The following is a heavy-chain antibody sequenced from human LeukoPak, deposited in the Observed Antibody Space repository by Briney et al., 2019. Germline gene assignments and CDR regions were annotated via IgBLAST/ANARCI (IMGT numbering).Heavy chain of an antibody. J-gene: IGHJ4*02. CDR3: ARATDSGSYSY. CDR2: INPNSGGT. CDR1: GYTFTGYY. Sequence: GASVKVSCKASGYTFTGYYMHWVRQAPGQGLEWMGWINPNSGGTNYAQKFQGRVTMTRNTSISTAYMELSSLRSEDTAVYYCARATDSGSYSYWGQGTLVTVSS. D-gene: IGHD1-26*01. V-gene: IGHV1-2*02.